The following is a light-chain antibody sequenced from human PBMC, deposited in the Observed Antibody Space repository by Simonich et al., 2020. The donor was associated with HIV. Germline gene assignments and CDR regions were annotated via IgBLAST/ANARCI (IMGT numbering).Light chain of an antibody. CDR2: AAS. Sequence: DIQMTQSPSSLSASLGNRITITSRASQSIRSYLNWYQQKPGKAPKLLIYAASSLQSGVPSRFSGSGSGTDFTLTISSLQPEDFATYYCQQSYSTPWTFGQGTKVEIK. J-gene: IGKJ1*01. V-gene: IGKV1-39*01. CDR1: QSIRSY. CDR3: QQSYSTPWT.